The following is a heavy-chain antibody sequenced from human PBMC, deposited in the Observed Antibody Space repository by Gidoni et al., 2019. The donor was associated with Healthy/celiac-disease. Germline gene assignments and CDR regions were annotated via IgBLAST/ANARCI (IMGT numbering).Heavy chain of an antibody. J-gene: IGHJ4*02. CDR1: GFTFSSYA. Sequence: EVQLVESGGGLVQPGGSLRLSCAASGFTFSSYAMSWLRQAPGKGLELGSAISGRGGSTYYEDSVKGRFNISRDNYKNTLYLQMNSLRAEDTAVYYCAKDRAYDFWSGYSYYFDYWGQGTLVTVSS. CDR3: AKDRAYDFWSGYSYYFDY. CDR2: ISGRGGST. D-gene: IGHD3-3*01. V-gene: IGHV3-23*04.